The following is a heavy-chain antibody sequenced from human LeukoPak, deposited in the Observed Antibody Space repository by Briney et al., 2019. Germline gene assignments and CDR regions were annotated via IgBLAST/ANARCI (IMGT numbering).Heavy chain of an antibody. CDR3: ARRLGGYYDSSGYYYEWFDP. Sequence: KPSETLSLTCTVSGGSISSYYWSWIRQPPGKGLEWIGHIYYSGSTNYNPSLKSRVTISVDTSKNQSSLKLSSVTAADTAVYYCARRLGGYYDSSGYYYEWFDPWGQGTLVTVSS. D-gene: IGHD3-22*01. V-gene: IGHV4-59*01. J-gene: IGHJ5*02. CDR2: IYYSGST. CDR1: GGSISSYY.